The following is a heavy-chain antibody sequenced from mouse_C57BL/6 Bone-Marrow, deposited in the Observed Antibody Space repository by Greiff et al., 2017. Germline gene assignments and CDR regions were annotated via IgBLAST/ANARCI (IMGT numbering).Heavy chain of an antibody. CDR1: GYTFTSYW. CDR3: AGGGRRAWFAY. Sequence: QVQLQQPGAELVRPGTSVKLSCKASGYTFTSYWMHWVKQRPGQGLEWIGVIDPSASYTNYNQKFKGKATLTVDTSSSTAYMQLSSLTSEDSAVYYCAGGGRRAWFAYWGQGTLVTVSA. V-gene: IGHV1-59*01. D-gene: IGHD1-1*02. J-gene: IGHJ3*01. CDR2: IDPSASYT.